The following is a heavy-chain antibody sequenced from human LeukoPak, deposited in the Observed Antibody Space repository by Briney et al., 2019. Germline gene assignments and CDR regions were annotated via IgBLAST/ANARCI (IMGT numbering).Heavy chain of an antibody. J-gene: IGHJ4*02. D-gene: IGHD3-22*01. Sequence: PGGSLRLSCAASGFTFSSYGMSWVRQAPGKGLEWVSAISGSGGSTYYADSVKGRFTISRDNSKNTLYLQMNSLRAEDTAVYYCAKDDYDSSGYYWTLNPYFDYWGQGTLVTVSS. CDR1: GFTFSSYG. CDR2: ISGSGGST. V-gene: IGHV3-23*01. CDR3: AKDDYDSSGYYWTLNPYFDY.